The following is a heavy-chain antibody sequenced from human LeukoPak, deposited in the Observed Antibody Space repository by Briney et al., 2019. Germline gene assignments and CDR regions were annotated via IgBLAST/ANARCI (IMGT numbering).Heavy chain of an antibody. D-gene: IGHD3-10*01. CDR2: IYYSGST. CDR3: ARKSDSLMLRGGHC. J-gene: IGHJ4*02. Sequence: PSETLSLTCTVSGGSISSYYWSWIRQPPGKGLEWIGYIYYSGSTNYNPSLKSRVTISVDTSKNQFSLKLSSVAAADTAVYYCARKSDSLMLRGGHCWGQGTLLTVSS. CDR1: GGSISSYY. V-gene: IGHV4-59*08.